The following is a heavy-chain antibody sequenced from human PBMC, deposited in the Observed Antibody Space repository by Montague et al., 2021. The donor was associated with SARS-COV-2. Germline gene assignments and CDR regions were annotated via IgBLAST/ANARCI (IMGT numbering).Heavy chain of an antibody. Sequence: TLSLTCTVSGGSISSGGYYWSWIRQHPGKGLEWIGYIYYSGSTYYNPSLKSRVTISVDTSKNQLSLKLGSVTAAATAVYYCARARSRITMIVVVIGAFDIWGQGTMVTVSS. CDR1: GGSISSGGYY. CDR3: ARARSRITMIVVVIGAFDI. CDR2: IYYSGST. V-gene: IGHV4-31*03. J-gene: IGHJ3*02. D-gene: IGHD3-22*01.